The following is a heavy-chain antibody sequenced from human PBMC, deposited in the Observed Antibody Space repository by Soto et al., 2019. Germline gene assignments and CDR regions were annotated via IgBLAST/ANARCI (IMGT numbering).Heavy chain of an antibody. V-gene: IGHV3-30*03. CDR2: ISYDGGNK. CDR3: FCGSADYYDSIGYYYGYFDY. Sequence: QVQLVESGGGVVQPGRSLRLSCAASGFTFSTYGMHWVRLAPGKGLEWVAIISYDGGNKYYSDSVKGRFTISRDNSKNTLYLQMNSLRAEDTAVYYSFCGSADYYDSIGYYYGYFDYWGQGTLVTVSS. D-gene: IGHD3-22*01. J-gene: IGHJ4*02. CDR1: GFTFSTYG.